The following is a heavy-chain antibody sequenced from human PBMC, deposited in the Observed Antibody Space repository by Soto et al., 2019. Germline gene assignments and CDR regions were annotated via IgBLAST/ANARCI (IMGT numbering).Heavy chain of an antibody. V-gene: IGHV1-69*04. CDR1: GGTFSTYI. CDR2: IIPIPDIT. D-gene: IGHD3-3*01. CDR3: ARDRITTRGDAFDL. Sequence: SVKVSCKAPGGTFSTYIISWVRQAPGQGLEWMGRIIPIPDITNYAQKFQGRVTVTADRSTSTAYMELTSLKSEDTAVYYCARDRITTRGDAFDLWGQATMVT. J-gene: IGHJ3*01.